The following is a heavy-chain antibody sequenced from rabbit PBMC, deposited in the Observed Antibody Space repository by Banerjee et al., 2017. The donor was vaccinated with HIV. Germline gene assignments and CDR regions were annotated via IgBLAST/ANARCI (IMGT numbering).Heavy chain of an antibody. CDR3: ARVEAGVGDL. CDR2: VDAGSTSRT. D-gene: IGHD4-1*01. J-gene: IGHJ3*01. Sequence: QQQLEESGGGLVKPEGSLTLTCKASGFDFSSNYYMCWVRQAPGKGLEWIACVDAGSTSRTYYATWAKGRFILSKTSSTTVTLQMTSLTAADTATYFCARVEAGVGDLWGQGTLVTVS. CDR1: GFDFSSNYY. V-gene: IGHV1S45*01.